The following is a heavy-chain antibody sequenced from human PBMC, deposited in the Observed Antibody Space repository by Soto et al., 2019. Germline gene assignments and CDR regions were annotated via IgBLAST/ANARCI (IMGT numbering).Heavy chain of an antibody. J-gene: IGHJ4*02. CDR1: WDSVSRNSAG. V-gene: IGHV6-1*01. D-gene: IGHD3-3*01. Sequence: SXTLSLTCAISWDSVSRNSAGWNWIRQSPSRGLEWLGRTYYRSKWYNDYALSAKGRITINPDTSKNQFSLQLNSVSPEDTAVYYCARDLIDGVFAYWGQGTPVTVSS. CDR3: ARDLIDGVFAY. CDR2: TYYRSKWYN.